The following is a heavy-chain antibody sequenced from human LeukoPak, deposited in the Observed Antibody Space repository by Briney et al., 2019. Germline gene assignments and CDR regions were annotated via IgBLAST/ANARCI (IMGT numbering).Heavy chain of an antibody. CDR1: GGSISSYY. J-gene: IGHJ4*02. CDR2: IYYSGST. CDR3: ARLISRDGYNKYYFDY. Sequence: PSETLSLTCTVSGGSISSYYWSWIRQPPGKGLEWIGYIYYSGSTNYNPSLKSRVTISVDTSKNQFSLKLSSVTAADTAVYYCARLISRDGYNKYYFDYWGQGTLVTVSS. V-gene: IGHV4-59*12. D-gene: IGHD5-24*01.